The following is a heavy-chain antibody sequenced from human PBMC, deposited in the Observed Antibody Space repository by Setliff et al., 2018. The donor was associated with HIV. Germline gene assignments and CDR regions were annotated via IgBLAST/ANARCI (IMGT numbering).Heavy chain of an antibody. CDR2: IYTSGST. J-gene: IGHJ5*01. CDR1: GGSISSYY. V-gene: IGHV4-4*07. CDR3: AKRAVQDGTVTSSNWFES. D-gene: IGHD1-7*01. Sequence: SETLSLTCTVSGGSISSYYWSWIRQPAGKGLEWIGRIYTSGSTNYNPSLKSRVTTSVDTPKNQFSLKLNSVTAADTAVYYCAKRAVQDGTVTSSNWFESWGQGTLVTVSS.